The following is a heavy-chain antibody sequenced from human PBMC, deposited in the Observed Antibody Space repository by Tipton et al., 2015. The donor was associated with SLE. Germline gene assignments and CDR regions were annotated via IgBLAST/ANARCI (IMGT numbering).Heavy chain of an antibody. Sequence: TLSLTCTVSGGSISSHYWSWIRQPPGKGLEWIGNIYHSGSTFYNPSLKSRVTISVDTSKNQFSLKLSSVTAADTAVYYCAREQWLQSAPFDYWGQGTLVTVSS. CDR3: AREQWLQSAPFDY. J-gene: IGHJ4*02. V-gene: IGHV4-59*11. CDR2: IYHSGST. CDR1: GGSISSHY. D-gene: IGHD5-24*01.